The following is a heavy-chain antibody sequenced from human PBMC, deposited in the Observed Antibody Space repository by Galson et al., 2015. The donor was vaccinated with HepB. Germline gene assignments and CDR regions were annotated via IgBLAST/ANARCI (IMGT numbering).Heavy chain of an antibody. V-gene: IGHV3-66*01. CDR3: ARDLYGPGSYWSGSKHYGMDV. CDR2: IYKSGST. Sequence: SLRLSCAAAGIRVSSSYMTWVRQAPGKGLEWVSVIYKSGSTYYGDSVKGRFTISRVNSKNTLYLQMNSLRVEDTAVYYCARDLYGPGSYWSGSKHYGMDVWGHGTTVTVSS. D-gene: IGHD3-10*01. J-gene: IGHJ6*02. CDR1: GIRVSSSY.